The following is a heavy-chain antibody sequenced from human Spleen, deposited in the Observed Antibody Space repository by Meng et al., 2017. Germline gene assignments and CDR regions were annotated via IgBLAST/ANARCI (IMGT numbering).Heavy chain of an antibody. CDR3: ALRFLNSFDN. J-gene: IGHJ4*02. CDR2: MFHTGSS. V-gene: IGHV4-4*02. CDR1: GGSIGSRNW. Sequence: QVHLQESGPGLVKPSGTLSLTCAVSGGSIGSRNWWTWVRQPPGKGLEWIGEMFHTGSSNYNPSLKSRVSISVDTSKNQFSLKLTSVTAADTAMYYCALRFLNSFDNWGQGALVTVSS. D-gene: IGHD3-16*01.